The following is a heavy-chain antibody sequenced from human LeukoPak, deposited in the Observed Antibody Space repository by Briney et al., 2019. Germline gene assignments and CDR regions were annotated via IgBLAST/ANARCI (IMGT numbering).Heavy chain of an antibody. D-gene: IGHD2-21*02. CDR2: VIGDGTVT. CDR3: TRAVAVTASDS. J-gene: IGHJ4*02. V-gene: IGHV3-74*03. CDR1: GFTFSNYW. Sequence: GGSLRLSCAASGFTFSNYWMHWVRQAPGKGLVWVSRVIGDGTVTTYADSVKGRFTVSRDNAKNTLYLQMNSLRAEDTAVYFCTRAVAVTASDSWGRGALVTVSS.